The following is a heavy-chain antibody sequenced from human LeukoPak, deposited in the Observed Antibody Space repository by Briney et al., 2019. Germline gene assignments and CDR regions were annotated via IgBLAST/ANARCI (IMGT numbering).Heavy chain of an antibody. D-gene: IGHD4-17*01. Sequence: SETLSLTCTVSGGSVSSGSYYWSWIRQPPGKRLEWIGYIYYSGSTNYNPSLKSRVTISVDTSKNQFSLKLSSVTAADTAVYYCARETTVTISNYYYYYGMDVWGKGTTVTVSS. CDR3: ARETTVTISNYYYYYGMDV. CDR1: GGSVSSGSYY. V-gene: IGHV4-61*01. J-gene: IGHJ6*04. CDR2: IYYSGST.